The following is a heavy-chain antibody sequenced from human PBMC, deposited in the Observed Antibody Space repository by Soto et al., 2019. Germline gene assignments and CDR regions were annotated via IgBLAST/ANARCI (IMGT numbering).Heavy chain of an antibody. V-gene: IGHV4-59*01. Sequence: PSETLSLTCTVSGGSISSYYWSWIRQPPGKGLEWIGYIYYSGSTNYNPSLKSRGTISVDTSKNQFSLKLSSVTAADTAVYYCARSQQLVEADYYYYYGMDVWGQGTTVAVSS. CDR1: GGSISSYY. CDR3: ARSQQLVEADYYYYYGMDV. J-gene: IGHJ6*02. CDR2: IYYSGST. D-gene: IGHD6-6*01.